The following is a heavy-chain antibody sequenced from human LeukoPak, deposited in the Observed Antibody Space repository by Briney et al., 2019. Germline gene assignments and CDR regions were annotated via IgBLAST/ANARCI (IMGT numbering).Heavy chain of an antibody. CDR1: GFTFSSYG. CDR3: VKEAAVAGSVYGNWFGP. Sequence: PGGSLRLSCAASGFTFSSYGMHWVRQAPGTGLEWVAVIWADGSDKYYADSVKGRFTISRDNSKNTLHLEMNSLRVEDTAIYYCVKEAAVAGSVYGNWFGPWGQGILVTVSS. V-gene: IGHV3-33*06. CDR2: IWADGSDK. D-gene: IGHD2-8*01. J-gene: IGHJ5*02.